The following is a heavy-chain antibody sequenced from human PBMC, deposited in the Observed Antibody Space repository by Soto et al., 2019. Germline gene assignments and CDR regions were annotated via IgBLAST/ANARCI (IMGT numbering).Heavy chain of an antibody. CDR3: ARSLIDSSGFRYDAFAI. J-gene: IGHJ3*02. CDR2: ISYDGTNK. CDR1: GFTFSTYA. V-gene: IGHV3-30-3*01. Sequence: PGGSLRLSCAASGFTFSTYAMHWVRQAPGKGLEWVAVISYDGTNKYYADSVKGRFTISRDNSKNTLYLQMNSLRAEDTAVYYCARSLIDSSGFRYDAFAIWGQGTMVTVSS. D-gene: IGHD6-19*01.